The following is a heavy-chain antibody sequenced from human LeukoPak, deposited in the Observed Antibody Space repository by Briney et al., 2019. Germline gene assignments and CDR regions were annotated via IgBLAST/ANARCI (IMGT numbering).Heavy chain of an antibody. Sequence: GGSLRLSCAASGFTLSDYYMSWIRQAPGKGLEWVSYISSSSSYTNYADSVKGRFTISRDNAKNSLYLQMNSLRAEDTAVYYCARTYSGYVDYWGQGTLVTVSS. J-gene: IGHJ4*02. V-gene: IGHV3-11*03. CDR3: ARTYSGYVDY. D-gene: IGHD1-26*01. CDR2: ISSSSSYT. CDR1: GFTLSDYY.